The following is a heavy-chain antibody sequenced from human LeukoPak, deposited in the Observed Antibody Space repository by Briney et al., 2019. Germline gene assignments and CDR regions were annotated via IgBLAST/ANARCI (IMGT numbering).Heavy chain of an antibody. CDR2: IYYSGRT. CDR1: GGSISSSNW. Sequence: PSETLSLTCAVSGGSISSSNWWSWVRQPPGKGLEWIGYIYYSGRTNYNPSLKSRVTISVDKSKNEFSLKLSSVTAADTAVYYCARDSRRYFESNWFDPWGQGTLVTISS. CDR3: ARDSRRYFESNWFDP. J-gene: IGHJ5*02. V-gene: IGHV4-4*02. D-gene: IGHD3-9*01.